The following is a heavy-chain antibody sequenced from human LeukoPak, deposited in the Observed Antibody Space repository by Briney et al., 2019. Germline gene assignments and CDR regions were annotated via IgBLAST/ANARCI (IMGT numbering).Heavy chain of an antibody. Sequence: GASVKVSCKASGYTFTGYYMHWVRQAPGQGLEWMGWINPNSGGTNYAQKFQGRVTMTRDTSISTAYMELSRLRSDDTAVYYCARDELAATTTTIKWGWTKHNWFDPWGQGTLVTVSS. CDR2: INPNSGGT. CDR3: ARDELAATTTTIKWGWTKHNWFDP. D-gene: IGHD6-6*01. J-gene: IGHJ5*02. V-gene: IGHV1-2*02. CDR1: GYTFTGYY.